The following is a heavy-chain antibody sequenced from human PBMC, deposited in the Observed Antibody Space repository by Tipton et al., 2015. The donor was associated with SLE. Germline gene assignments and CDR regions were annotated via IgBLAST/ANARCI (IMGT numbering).Heavy chain of an antibody. CDR2: IKSKNDGGTT. CDR1: GFPFNSAC. CDR3: TPANYDFWGGLYSFDY. V-gene: IGHV3-15*01. Sequence: SLRLSCAASGFPFNSACMNWVRQAPGEGLEWLGRIKSKNDGGTTDHAAPVKGRFTIARDDSKNTLYLQMNSLKIEDTGVYYCTPANYDFWGGLYSFDYWGQGTLVPVSS. D-gene: IGHD3-3*01. J-gene: IGHJ4*02.